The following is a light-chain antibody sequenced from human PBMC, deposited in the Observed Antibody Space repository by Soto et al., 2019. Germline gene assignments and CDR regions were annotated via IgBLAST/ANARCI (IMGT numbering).Light chain of an antibody. CDR3: SSYGASSTL. J-gene: IGLJ3*02. V-gene: IGLV2-14*03. Sequence: QAVVTQPASLSGSPGQSITISCTGTSSDIGSSNYVSWYQQHPGKAPKLMIFDVSYRPSGISDRFSGSKSGNTASLTISGLQPEDEADYYCSSYGASSTLFGGGTKVTVL. CDR1: SSDIGSSNY. CDR2: DVS.